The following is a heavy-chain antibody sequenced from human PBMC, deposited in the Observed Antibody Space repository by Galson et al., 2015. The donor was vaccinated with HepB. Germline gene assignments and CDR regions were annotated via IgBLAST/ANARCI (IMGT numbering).Heavy chain of an antibody. Sequence: SLRLSCAASGFTFSSYAMHWVRQAPGKGLEWVAVISYDGSNKYYADSVKGRFTISRDNSKNTLYLQMNSLRAEDTAVYYCARWSSSWYYFDYWGQGTLVTVSS. CDR2: ISYDGSNK. D-gene: IGHD6-13*01. CDR3: ARWSSSWYYFDY. J-gene: IGHJ4*02. CDR1: GFTFSSYA. V-gene: IGHV3-30-3*01.